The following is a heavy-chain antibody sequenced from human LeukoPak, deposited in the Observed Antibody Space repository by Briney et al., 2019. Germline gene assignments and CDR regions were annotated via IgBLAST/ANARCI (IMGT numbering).Heavy chain of an antibody. CDR3: ARVRVFAATLNYYYYGMDV. V-gene: IGHV1-3*01. Sequence: KFQGRVTITRDTSASTAYMELSSLRSEDTAVYYCARVRVFAATLNYYYYGMDVWGQGTTVTVSS. J-gene: IGHJ6*02. D-gene: IGHD3-10*02.